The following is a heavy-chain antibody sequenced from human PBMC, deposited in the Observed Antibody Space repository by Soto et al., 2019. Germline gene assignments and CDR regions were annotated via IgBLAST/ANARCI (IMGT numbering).Heavy chain of an antibody. CDR1: GGSISSGGYY. V-gene: IGHV4-31*01. CDR2: IYYSGST. Sequence: SETLSLTCTVSGGSISSGGYYWSWIRQHPGKGLEWIGYIYYSGSTYYNPSLKSQVTISVDTSKNQFSLKLSSVTAADTAVYYCARALVPAATYFDYWGQGTLVTVSS. D-gene: IGHD2-2*01. CDR3: ARALVPAATYFDY. J-gene: IGHJ4*02.